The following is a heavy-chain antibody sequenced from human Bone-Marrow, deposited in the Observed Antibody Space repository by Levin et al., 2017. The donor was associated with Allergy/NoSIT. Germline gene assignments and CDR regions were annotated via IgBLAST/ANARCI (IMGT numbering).Heavy chain of an antibody. CDR1: GFTFSSYA. CDR3: TGPYNRDYWGVLG. J-gene: IGHJ4*02. D-gene: IGHD1-7*01. V-gene: IGHV3-23*01. Sequence: GESLKISCAASGFTFSSYAMSWVRQAPGKGLEWVSAISGSGNSIYYADSVKGRFTISRDNSKNTLYLQMNSLRAEDTAVYYCTGPYNRDYWGVLGWGQGTLVTVSS. CDR2: ISGSGNSI.